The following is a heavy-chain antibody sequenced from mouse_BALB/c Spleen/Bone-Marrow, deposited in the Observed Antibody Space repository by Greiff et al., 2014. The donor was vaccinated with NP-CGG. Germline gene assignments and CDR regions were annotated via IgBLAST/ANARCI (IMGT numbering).Heavy chain of an antibody. CDR1: GYSFTGCF. CDR3: ARGGLLRAMDY. J-gene: IGHJ4*01. CDR2: INPYNGDT. V-gene: IGHV1-20*02. D-gene: IGHD2-3*01. Sequence: VQLKESGPELVKPGASVKISCKASGYSFTGCFMNWVMQSHGKSLEWIGRINPYNGDTFYNQKFKGKATLTVDKSSSTAHMELRSLASEDSAVYYCARGGLLRAMDYWGQGTSVTVSS.